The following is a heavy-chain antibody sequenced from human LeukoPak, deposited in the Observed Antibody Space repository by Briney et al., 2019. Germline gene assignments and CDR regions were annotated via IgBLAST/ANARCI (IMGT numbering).Heavy chain of an antibody. CDR1: GFTFSTYG. Sequence: GGSLRLSCAASGFTFSTYGMNWLRKAPGKGLEWVSSINYDSNVIYYADSLKGRFTISRDNAKTSLFLQMNSLRAEDTAVYYCARDYRSMVRGVTIFDPWGQGTLVTVSS. D-gene: IGHD3-10*01. CDR2: INYDSNVI. J-gene: IGHJ5*02. V-gene: IGHV3-21*01. CDR3: ARDYRSMVRGVTIFDP.